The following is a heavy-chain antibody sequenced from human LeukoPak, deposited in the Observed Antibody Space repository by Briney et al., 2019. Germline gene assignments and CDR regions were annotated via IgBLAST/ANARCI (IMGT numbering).Heavy chain of an antibody. CDR3: ARDGGGTGGTYHHTFDL. CDR2: MHYDGSNI. CDR1: GFSFSTYA. J-gene: IGHJ3*01. V-gene: IGHV3-33*01. D-gene: IGHD1-26*01. Sequence: GGSLRLSCAASGFSFSTYAMHWVRQAPGRGLEWVAVMHYDGSNIYHAGSVKGRFTISRDNSKNTLYLQMNSLRAEDTAMYYCARDGGGTGGTYHHTFDLWGQGIMVTVSS.